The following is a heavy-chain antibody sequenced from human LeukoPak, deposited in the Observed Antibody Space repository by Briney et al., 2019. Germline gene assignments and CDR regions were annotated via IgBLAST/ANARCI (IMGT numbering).Heavy chain of an antibody. V-gene: IGHV1-69*05. J-gene: IGHJ4*02. CDR2: IIPIFGTA. Sequence: SVKVSCKASGGTFSSYAISWVRQAPGQGLEWMGGIIPIFGTANYAQKFQGRVTITTDESTSTAYMELSSLRSEDTAVYYCASEWTSGSYGGYFDYWGQGALVTVSS. CDR1: GGTFSSYA. CDR3: ASEWTSGSYGGYFDY. D-gene: IGHD1-26*01.